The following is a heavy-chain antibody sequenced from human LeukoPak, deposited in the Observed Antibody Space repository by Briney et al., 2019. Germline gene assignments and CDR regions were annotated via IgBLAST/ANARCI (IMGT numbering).Heavy chain of an antibody. V-gene: IGHV4-4*02. CDR2: VHLDGRT. J-gene: IGHJ4*02. CDR1: GGSVTSTNW. Sequence: SETLSLTCAVSGGSVTSTNWWTWVRQPPGKGLEWIGEVHLDGRTNYNPSLTGRLTMSVDLYENHISLKLTSVTAADTAVYYCAREGGFYRPLDYSGQGTLVAVSS. CDR3: AREGGFYRPLDY. D-gene: IGHD3-3*01.